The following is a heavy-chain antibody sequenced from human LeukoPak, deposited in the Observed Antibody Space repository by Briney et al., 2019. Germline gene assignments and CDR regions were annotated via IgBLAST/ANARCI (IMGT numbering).Heavy chain of an antibody. V-gene: IGHV3-33*01. CDR1: GFTFSSYG. Sequence: GGSLRLSCAASGFTFSSYGMHWVRQAPGKGLEWVAVIWYDGSNKYYADSVKGRFTISRGNSKNTLYLQMNSLRAEDTAVYYCAREAEELLWFGDLADSWGQGTLVTVSS. CDR3: AREAEELLWFGDLADS. CDR2: IWYDGSNK. J-gene: IGHJ4*02. D-gene: IGHD3-10*01.